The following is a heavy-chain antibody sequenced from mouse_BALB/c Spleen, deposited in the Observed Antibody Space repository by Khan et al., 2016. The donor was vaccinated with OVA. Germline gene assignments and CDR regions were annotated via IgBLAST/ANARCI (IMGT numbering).Heavy chain of an antibody. Sequence: EVELVESGGGLVKPGGSLKLSCAASGFTFSSYTMSWVRQTPETRLEWVASISSGGFTYYPDSVKGRFTISRDNTRNILYLQLSSLRSADTAMYYCPECLFLYYFDYWGQGTTLTVSS. CDR1: GFTFSSYT. D-gene: IGHD6-1*01. CDR3: PECLFLYYFDY. J-gene: IGHJ2*01. V-gene: IGHV5-6-5*01. CDR2: ISSGGFT.